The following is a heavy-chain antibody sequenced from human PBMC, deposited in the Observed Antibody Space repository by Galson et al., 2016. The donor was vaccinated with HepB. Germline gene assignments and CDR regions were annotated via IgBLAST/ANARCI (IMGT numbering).Heavy chain of an antibody. V-gene: IGHV1-46*01. D-gene: IGHD2-2*01. CDR2: IDPSGGSR. Sequence: SVKVSCKASGYTFTRHFMHWVRQAPGQGLEWMGIIDPSGGSRSYAQKFRGRVTMTRDTSTSTVYVELSSLRSEDTAVYFCARDGCSTTTCSGYYAMDVWGQGTTVTVSS. J-gene: IGHJ6*02. CDR1: GYTFTRHF. CDR3: ARDGCSTTTCSGYYAMDV.